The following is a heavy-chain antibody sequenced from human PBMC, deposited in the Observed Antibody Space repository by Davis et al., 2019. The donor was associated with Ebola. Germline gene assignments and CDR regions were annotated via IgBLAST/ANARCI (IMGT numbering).Heavy chain of an antibody. J-gene: IGHJ4*02. V-gene: IGHV4-39*01. CDR2: IYYSGST. CDR1: GGSISSSSYY. CDR3: ARGGRWLSYDY. D-gene: IGHD2-15*01. Sequence: MPSETLSLTCTVSGGSISSSSYYWGWIRQPPGKGLEWIGSIYYSGSTYYNPSLKSRVTISVDTSKNQFSLKLSSVTAADTAVYYCARGGRWLSYDYWGQGTLVTVSS.